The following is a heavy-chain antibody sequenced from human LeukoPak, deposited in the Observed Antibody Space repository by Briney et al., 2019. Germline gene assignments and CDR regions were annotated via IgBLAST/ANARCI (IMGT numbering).Heavy chain of an antibody. CDR2: IASGGST. J-gene: IGHJ4*02. Sequence: SLWTLSRHAMSRVGLAPGKGREWVLAIASGGSTYYAESVKGRFTISTDNSKNTLYLQMNSLRVEDTAVYYCTRGSSRTGYNCWGQGVLVNGTS. CDR3: TRGSSRTGYNC. V-gene: IGHV3-23*01. D-gene: IGHD3/OR15-3a*01. CDR1: LWTLSRHA.